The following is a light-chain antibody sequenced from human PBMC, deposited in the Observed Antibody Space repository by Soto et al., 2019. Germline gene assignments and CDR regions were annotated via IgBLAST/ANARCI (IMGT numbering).Light chain of an antibody. CDR1: SSDVGGYNY. J-gene: IGLJ2*01. V-gene: IGLV2-14*01. CDR3: SSQGVSSTLV. CDR2: DDS. Sequence: QSALTQSASVSGSPGQWITISCTGTSSDVGGYNYVSWYQQHPGKAPKLIIYDDSNRPSGVSNRFSGSKSGNTASLTISGLQAEDEAYYYCSSQGVSSTLVFGGGTKLTVL.